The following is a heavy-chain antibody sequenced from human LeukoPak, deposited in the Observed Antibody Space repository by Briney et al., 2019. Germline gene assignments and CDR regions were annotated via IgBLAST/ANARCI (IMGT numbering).Heavy chain of an antibody. J-gene: IGHJ4*02. D-gene: IGHD5-24*01. V-gene: IGHV4-38-2*02. Sequence: PSETLSLTCTVSGYSISSGYYWGWIRQPPGKGLEWIGSIYHSGSTYYNPSLKSRVTISVDTSKNQFSLKLSSVTAADTAVYYCARDSVFRMATIRDNPFDYWGQGTLVTVSS. CDR3: ARDSVFRMATIRDNPFDY. CDR1: GYSISSGYY. CDR2: IYHSGST.